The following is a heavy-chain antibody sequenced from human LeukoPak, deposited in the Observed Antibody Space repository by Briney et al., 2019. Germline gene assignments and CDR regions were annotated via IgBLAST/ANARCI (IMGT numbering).Heavy chain of an antibody. J-gene: IGHJ4*02. D-gene: IGHD4-23*01. CDR2: IYYSGST. CDR3: ARDLLNEGNHLDY. Sequence: SQTLSLTCTVSGGSISSGGYYWSWIRQHPGKGLEWIGYIYYSGSTYYNPSLKSRVTISVDTSKNQFSLKLSSVTAADTAVYHCARDLLNEGNHLDYWGQGTLVTVSS. V-gene: IGHV4-30-4*08. CDR1: GGSISSGGYY.